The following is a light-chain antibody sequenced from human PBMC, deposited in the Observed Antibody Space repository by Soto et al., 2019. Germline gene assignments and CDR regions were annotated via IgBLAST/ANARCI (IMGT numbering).Light chain of an antibody. J-gene: IGKJ2*01. Sequence: EIGLTQSPGTLSLSPGERATLSCRASQSVSSNYLAWYQQKPGPAPRLLIYGASRGAAGIPDRFSGSGSGTDFTLTISRLEPEDFAVYFCQQYGRSPMFSFGQGTKVDIK. CDR1: QSVSSNY. V-gene: IGKV3-20*01. CDR2: GAS. CDR3: QQYGRSPMFS.